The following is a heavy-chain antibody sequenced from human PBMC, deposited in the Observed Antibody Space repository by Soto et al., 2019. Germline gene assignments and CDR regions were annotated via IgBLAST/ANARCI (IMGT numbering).Heavy chain of an antibody. Sequence: EVQLVESGGGLVQPGGSLRLSCAASGFTFSNYWMHWVRQPPGKGLLWVSRINTDGSSTNYAGSVEGRFTVSRDNAKNTLYLQMNSLRDDDTAEYYCVRGTSGRYGIDYWGQGTLVTVSS. CDR2: INTDGSST. J-gene: IGHJ4*02. CDR3: VRGTSGRYGIDY. V-gene: IGHV3-74*01. D-gene: IGHD6-13*01. CDR1: GFTFSNYW.